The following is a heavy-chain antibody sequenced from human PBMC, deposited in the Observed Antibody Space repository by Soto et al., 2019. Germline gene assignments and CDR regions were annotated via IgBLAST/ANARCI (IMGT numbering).Heavy chain of an antibody. Sequence: GGSLRLSCAASGFTFKTFVMNWVRQAPGKGLEWVSYISGTTDTINFADSVRGRFTISRDNAKNSMFLQMDSLRDSDTAVYYCVRQRGVMTDFAYFDSWGQGTLVTVSS. CDR3: VRQRGVMTDFAYFDS. CDR2: ISGTTDTI. V-gene: IGHV3-48*02. CDR1: GFTFKTFV. J-gene: IGHJ4*02. D-gene: IGHD2-21*02.